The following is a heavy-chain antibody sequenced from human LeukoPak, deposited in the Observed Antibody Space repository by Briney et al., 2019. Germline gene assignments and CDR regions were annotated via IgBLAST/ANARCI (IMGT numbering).Heavy chain of an antibody. J-gene: IGHJ4*02. CDR1: GFTFSTYE. CDR2: ISSGGDTI. V-gene: IGHV3-48*03. CDR3: ARGQVEDY. Sequence: PGGSLRLSCAASGFTFSTYEMNWVRQAPGKGLEWISYISSGGDTINYADSVKGRFTISRDNARNSLYLQLNSLRAEDTAVYYCARGQVEDYWGQGTLVTVSS.